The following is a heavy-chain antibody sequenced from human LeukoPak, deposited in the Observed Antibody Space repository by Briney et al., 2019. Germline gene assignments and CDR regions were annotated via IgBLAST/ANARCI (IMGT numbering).Heavy chain of an antibody. D-gene: IGHD5-24*01. CDR2: IKEDGSDL. CDR3: AKEAGDGYNDLTRYNWFDP. CDR1: GFSFSNYW. J-gene: IGHJ5*02. V-gene: IGHV3-7*03. Sequence: PGGSLRLSCAASGFSFSNYWMSWVRQAPGKGLEWVANIKEDGSDLYYVDSVKGRFTISRDNAKNSLYLQMNSLRAEDTALYYCAKEAGDGYNDLTRYNWFDPWGQGTLVTVSS.